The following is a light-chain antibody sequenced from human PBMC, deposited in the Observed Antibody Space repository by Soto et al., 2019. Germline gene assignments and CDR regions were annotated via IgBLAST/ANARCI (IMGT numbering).Light chain of an antibody. CDR2: GAS. CDR1: QSVSSN. J-gene: IGKJ5*01. Sequence: EMVLTESRGTVSVCPGGRATLSCRASQSVSSNLASYQQKPGQAPRLLIYGASTRATGIHARFSGSGSATEFILTIRTLQSQDFAVYYCHQYNNWPAITFGQGTRREIK. CDR3: HQYNNWPAIT. V-gene: IGKV3-15*01.